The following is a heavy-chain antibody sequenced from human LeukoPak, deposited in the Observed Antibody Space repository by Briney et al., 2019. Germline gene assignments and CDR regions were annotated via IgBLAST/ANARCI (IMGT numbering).Heavy chain of an antibody. Sequence: GGSLRLSCAASGFTFSSYAMSWVRQAPGKGLEWGSNIKQDGSKKYYVDSVKGRFTISRDNAKNSLYLQMNSLRAEDTAVYYCARNEFRDTAMVSWGQGTLVTVSS. CDR1: GFTFSSYA. CDR3: ARNEFRDTAMVS. J-gene: IGHJ5*02. V-gene: IGHV3-7*05. CDR2: IKQDGSKK. D-gene: IGHD5-18*01.